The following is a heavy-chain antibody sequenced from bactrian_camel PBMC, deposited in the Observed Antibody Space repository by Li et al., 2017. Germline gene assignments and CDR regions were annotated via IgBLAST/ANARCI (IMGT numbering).Heavy chain of an antibody. D-gene: IGHD2*01. J-gene: IGHJ4*01. CDR2: INSDGSNT. V-gene: IGHV3-2*01. Sequence: HVQLVESGGGLVQPGKSLKLSCAASGFTFSSHDMYWVRQAPGKGLEWVTSINSDGSNTYYADSVKGRFTISRDNSKNTVALQMNSLKSEDTALYYCATPRYNDGYYYMFGDWGQGTQVTVS. CDR1: GFTFSSHD. CDR3: ATPRYNDGYYYMFGD.